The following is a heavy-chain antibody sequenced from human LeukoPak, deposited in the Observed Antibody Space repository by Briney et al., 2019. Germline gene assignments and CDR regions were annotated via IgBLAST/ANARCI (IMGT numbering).Heavy chain of an antibody. CDR1: GFTFSSYG. D-gene: IGHD1-26*01. CDR2: IWYDGSNK. Sequence: GGSLRLSCAASGFTFSSYGMHWVRQAPGKGLEWVAVIWYDGSNKYYADSVKGRFTISRDNSKNTLYLQINSLRAEDTAVYYCARDVSGSLDYWGQGTLVTVSS. CDR3: ARDVSGSLDY. V-gene: IGHV3-33*01. J-gene: IGHJ4*02.